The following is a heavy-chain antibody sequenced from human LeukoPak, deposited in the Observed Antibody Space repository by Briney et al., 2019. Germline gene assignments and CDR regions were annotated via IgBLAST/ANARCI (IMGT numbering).Heavy chain of an antibody. Sequence: SETLSLTCTVSGYSISSYFWSWIRQPPGKGLEWIGYIYYSGSTNYNPSLKSRVSMSLDTSKNRFSLKLSSVTGADTAVYYCATAHKGGSSTSCYAGCGGFDPWGQGTLATVSS. D-gene: IGHD2-2*01. CDR1: GYSISSYF. CDR3: ATAHKGGSSTSCYAGCGGFDP. CDR2: IYYSGST. J-gene: IGHJ5*02. V-gene: IGHV4-59*01.